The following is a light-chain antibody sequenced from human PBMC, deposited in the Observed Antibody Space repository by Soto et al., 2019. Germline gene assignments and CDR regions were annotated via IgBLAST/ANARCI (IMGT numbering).Light chain of an antibody. CDR3: ATWDDTLRSWV. CDR1: NSNIGTNA. J-gene: IGLJ3*02. V-gene: IGLV1-44*01. Sequence: QSVLTQPPSASGTPGQRVTISCSGSNSNIGTNAVNWYQQIPGTAPKLLIYNNNQRPSGVPDRFSCSKSGTSASLTISGLHSDDEADYPCATWDDTLRSWVFGGGTKVTVL. CDR2: NNN.